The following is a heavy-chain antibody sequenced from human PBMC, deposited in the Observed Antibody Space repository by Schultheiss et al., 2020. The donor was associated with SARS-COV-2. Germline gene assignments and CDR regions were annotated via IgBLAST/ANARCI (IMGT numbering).Heavy chain of an antibody. V-gene: IGHV3-48*04. CDR2: ISSSGSTI. Sequence: GESLKISCAASGFTFSSYGMHWVRQAPGKGLEWVSYISSSGSTIYYADSVKGRFTISRDNAKNSLYLQMNSLRAEDTAVYYCAKVRGVGATAPFDYWGQGTLVTVSS. CDR1: GFTFSSYG. D-gene: IGHD1-26*01. CDR3: AKVRGVGATAPFDY. J-gene: IGHJ4*02.